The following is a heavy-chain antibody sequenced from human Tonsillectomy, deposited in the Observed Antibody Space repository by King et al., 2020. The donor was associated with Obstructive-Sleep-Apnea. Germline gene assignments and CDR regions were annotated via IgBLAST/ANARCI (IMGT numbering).Heavy chain of an antibody. CDR1: GNTFTGYY. D-gene: IGHD3-10*01. CDR2: ISPNSGAA. Sequence: QLVQSGAEEKKPGASVKVYCKASGNTFTGYYIHWVRQAPGQGLEWMGWISPNSGAAKYAQKFQDRVTLTRDKSISTAYMDLSRLRSDDTAIYYCARDMSAYDSTSPAYWGQGTLVTVSS. J-gene: IGHJ4*02. V-gene: IGHV1-2*02. CDR3: ARDMSAYDSTSPAY.